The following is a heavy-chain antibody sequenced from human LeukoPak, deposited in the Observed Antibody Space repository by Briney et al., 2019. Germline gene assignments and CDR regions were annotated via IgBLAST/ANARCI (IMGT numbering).Heavy chain of an antibody. CDR3: ARIYYYDSSGYLSPYFFDY. V-gene: IGHV3-9*01. CDR2: ISWNSGSI. J-gene: IGHJ4*02. Sequence: GGSLSLSCAASGFTFSSYAMSWVRQAPGKGLEWVSGISWNSGSIGYADSVKGRFTISRDNAKNSLYLQMNSLRAEDTALYYCARIYYYDSSGYLSPYFFDYWGQGTLVTVSS. CDR1: GFTFSSYA. D-gene: IGHD3-22*01.